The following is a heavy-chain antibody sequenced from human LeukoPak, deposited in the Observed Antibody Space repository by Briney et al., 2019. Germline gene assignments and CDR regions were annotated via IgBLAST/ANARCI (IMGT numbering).Heavy chain of an antibody. J-gene: IGHJ4*02. Sequence: SETLSLTCAVCGGSFSGYYWSWIRQPAGKGLEWIGRFYTSGSTNYNPSLKSRVTISVDTSKNQFSLKLNSVTAADTAVYYCARGRDGYNFLNRGEYYYFDYWGQGTLVTVSS. V-gene: IGHV4-4*07. D-gene: IGHD5-24*01. CDR2: FYTSGST. CDR3: ARGRDGYNFLNRGEYYYFDY. CDR1: GGSFSGYY.